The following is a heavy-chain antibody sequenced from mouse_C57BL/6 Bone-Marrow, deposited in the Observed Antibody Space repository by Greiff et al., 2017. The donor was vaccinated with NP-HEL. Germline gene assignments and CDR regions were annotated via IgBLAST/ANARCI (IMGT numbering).Heavy chain of an antibody. V-gene: IGHV1-69*01. Sequence: QVQLQQPGAELVMPGASVKLSCKASGYTFTSYWMHWVKQRPGQGLEWIGEIDPSDSYTNYNQKFKGKSTLTVDKSSSTAYMQLSSLTSEDSAVYYCAREGYYGSSYPYWGQGTTLTVSS. CDR3: AREGYYGSSYPY. CDR2: IDPSDSYT. J-gene: IGHJ2*01. CDR1: GYTFTSYW. D-gene: IGHD1-1*01.